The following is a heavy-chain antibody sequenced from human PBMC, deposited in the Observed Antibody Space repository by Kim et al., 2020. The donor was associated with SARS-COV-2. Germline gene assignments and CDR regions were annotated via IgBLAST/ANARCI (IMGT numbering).Heavy chain of an antibody. Sequence: GGSLRLSCAASGFTFSSYDMHWVRQAPGKGLEWVSAIGTAGDTYYPGSVKGRFTISRENAKNTLYLQMNSLRAGDTAVYYCARGQSIAGAGPYYYFGMVV. V-gene: IGHV3-13*01. D-gene: IGHD6-13*01. CDR2: IGTAGDT. J-gene: IGHJ6*01. CDR3: ARGQSIAGAGPYYYFGMVV. CDR1: GFTFSSYD.